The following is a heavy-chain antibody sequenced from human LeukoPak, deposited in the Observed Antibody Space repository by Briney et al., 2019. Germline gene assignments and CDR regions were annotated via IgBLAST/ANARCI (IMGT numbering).Heavy chain of an antibody. D-gene: IGHD3-22*01. Sequence: GGSLRLSCAASGFTFSSYSMNWVRQAPGKGLEWVSSISSSSYIYYADSVKGRFTISRDNAKNSLYLQMNSLRAEDTAVYYCARDRNYYDSSGPTQAFDIWGQGTMVTVSS. CDR2: ISSSSYI. CDR3: ARDRNYYDSSGPTQAFDI. CDR1: GFTFSSYS. V-gene: IGHV3-21*04. J-gene: IGHJ3*02.